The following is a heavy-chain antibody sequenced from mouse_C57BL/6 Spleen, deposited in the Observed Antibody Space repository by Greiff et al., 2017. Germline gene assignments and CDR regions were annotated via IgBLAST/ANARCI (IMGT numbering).Heavy chain of an antibody. CDR1: GFSITSGYY. CDR3: ARSEDSSGYEWFAY. Sequence: EVQVVESGPGLVKPSQSLSLTCSVTGFSITSGYYWNWIRQFPGNKLEWMGYISYDGSNNYNPSLKNRIAITRDTSKNPFFLKLTSVTTEDTATYYCARSEDSSGYEWFAYWGQGTLVTVSA. V-gene: IGHV3-6*01. D-gene: IGHD3-2*02. CDR2: ISYDGSN. J-gene: IGHJ3*01.